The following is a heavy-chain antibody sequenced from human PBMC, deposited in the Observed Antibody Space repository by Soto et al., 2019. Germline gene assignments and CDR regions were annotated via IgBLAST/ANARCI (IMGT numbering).Heavy chain of an antibody. J-gene: IGHJ5*02. CDR1: GYTFFTYG. V-gene: IGHV1-18*01. CDR3: ARKSSRSSWFDP. CDR2: ISTYDGNT. Sequence: ASVKVSCKASGYTFFTYGITWVRQAPGQGLEWMGWISTYDGNTDYAQKLQGRVTMTTDTSTRTAYMELRSLRSDDTAVYYCARKSSRSSWFDPWGQGTRVTVSS. D-gene: IGHD6-6*01.